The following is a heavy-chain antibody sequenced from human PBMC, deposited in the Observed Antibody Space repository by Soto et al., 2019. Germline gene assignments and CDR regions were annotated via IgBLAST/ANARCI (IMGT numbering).Heavy chain of an antibody. CDR3: AKNLDTAMGY. CDR1: GFTFSSYG. Sequence: GGSLRLSCAASGFTFSSYGMHWVRQAPGKGLEWVAVISYDGSNKYYADSVKGRFTISRDNSKNTLYLQMNSLRAEDTAVYYCAKNLDTAMGYWGQGTLVTFSS. CDR2: ISYDGSNK. J-gene: IGHJ4*02. D-gene: IGHD5-18*01. V-gene: IGHV3-30*18.